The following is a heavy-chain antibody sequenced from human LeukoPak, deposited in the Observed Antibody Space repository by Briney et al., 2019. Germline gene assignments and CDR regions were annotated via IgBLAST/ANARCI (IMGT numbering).Heavy chain of an antibody. CDR3: AKALGYYYDSSGYYY. Sequence: PGGSLRLSCAASGFTFSSYAMSWVHQAPGKGLEWVSAISGSGGSTYYADSVKGRFTISRDNSKNTLYLQMNSLRAEDTAVYYCAKALGYYYDSSGYYYWGQGTLVTVSS. CDR1: GFTFSSYA. V-gene: IGHV3-23*01. D-gene: IGHD3-22*01. J-gene: IGHJ4*02. CDR2: ISGSGGST.